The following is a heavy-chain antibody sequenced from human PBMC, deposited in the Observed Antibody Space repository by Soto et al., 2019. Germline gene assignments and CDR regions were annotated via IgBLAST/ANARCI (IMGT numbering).Heavy chain of an antibody. CDR3: ARESLRSRLDV. CDR1: GGSINNYY. J-gene: IGHJ6*02. V-gene: IGHV4-59*01. Sequence: QVQLQESGPGLVRPSETLSLTCTVSGGSINNYYWSWIRQPPGKGLEWIGYIYYIGTTDYSPSLKSRVNISVDTSKNQFYLKLSSVTAADTAVYFCARESLRSRLDVWGQGTTVTVSS. CDR2: IYYIGTT.